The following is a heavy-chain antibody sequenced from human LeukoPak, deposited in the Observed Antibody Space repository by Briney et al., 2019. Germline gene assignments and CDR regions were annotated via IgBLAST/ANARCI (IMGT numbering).Heavy chain of an antibody. CDR1: GGSISGYY. D-gene: IGHD1-20*01. V-gene: IGHV4-59*01. Sequence: SETLSLTCTVSGGSISGYYWSWIRQPPGKGLEWIGYIYYSGSTNYNPSLKSRVTISVDTSKNQFSLKLSSVTAADTAVYYCARGYDSGDYWGQGTLVTVSS. CDR3: ARGYDSGDY. J-gene: IGHJ4*02. CDR2: IYYSGST.